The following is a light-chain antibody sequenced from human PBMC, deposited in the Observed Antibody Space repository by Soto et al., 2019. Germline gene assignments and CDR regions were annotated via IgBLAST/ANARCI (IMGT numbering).Light chain of an antibody. J-gene: IGLJ1*01. V-gene: IGLV2-14*03. CDR2: DVT. CDR1: SSDIGAYKY. CDR3: ASYTGSDTPYV. Sequence: QSALTQPASVSGSPGQSITISCTGTSSDIGAYKYVSWYQQHPGKAPKLMIYDVTNRPSGVSNRFSGSKSANTASLTISGLQAEDEADYYCASYTGSDTPYVFGTGTKVTVL.